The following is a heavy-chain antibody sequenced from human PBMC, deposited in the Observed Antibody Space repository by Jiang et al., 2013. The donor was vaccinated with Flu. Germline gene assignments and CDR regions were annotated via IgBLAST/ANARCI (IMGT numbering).Heavy chain of an antibody. D-gene: IGHD3-22*01. Sequence: GAEVKKPGSSVKVSCKASGGTFSSYAMQWVRQARGQRLEWIGWIVVGSGNTNYAQKFQERVTITRDMSTSTAYMELSSLRSEDTAVYYCARGISSRGWDAFDIWGQGTMVTVSS. V-gene: IGHV1-58*02. CDR3: ARGISSRGWDAFDI. CDR2: IVVGSGNT. CDR1: GGTFSSYA. J-gene: IGHJ3*02.